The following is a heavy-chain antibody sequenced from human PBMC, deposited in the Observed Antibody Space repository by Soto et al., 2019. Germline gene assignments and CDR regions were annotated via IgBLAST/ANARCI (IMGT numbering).Heavy chain of an antibody. CDR1: GRSINSYY. Sequence: TLSLACNVSGRSINSYYWSWVRQPPGKGLEWIGYIYDSGITSYNPSLKSRVTMSADTSKNQFSLKLTSVTGADTAVYYCARTYDSNGYANEFDSWGQGILVTVSS. D-gene: IGHD3-22*01. CDR3: ARTYDSNGYANEFDS. J-gene: IGHJ4*02. CDR2: IYDSGIT. V-gene: IGHV4-59*01.